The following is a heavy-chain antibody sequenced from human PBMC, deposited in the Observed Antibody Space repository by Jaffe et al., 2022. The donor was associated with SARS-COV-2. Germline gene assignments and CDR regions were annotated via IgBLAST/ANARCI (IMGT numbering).Heavy chain of an antibody. Sequence: QVQLVQSGAELKKPGASVTVSCKASGYTFTDYYINWVRQAPGQGLEWLARVNPNTGVTNYAQNFQGRVTLTRDTSINTASMELRSLRFEDTAIYFCARESHFLGGLDTVYFDHWAQGTLVTVSS. CDR3: ARESHFLGGLDTVYFDH. J-gene: IGHJ4*02. V-gene: IGHV1-2*02. D-gene: IGHD5-18*01. CDR2: VNPNTGVT. CDR1: GYTFTDYY.